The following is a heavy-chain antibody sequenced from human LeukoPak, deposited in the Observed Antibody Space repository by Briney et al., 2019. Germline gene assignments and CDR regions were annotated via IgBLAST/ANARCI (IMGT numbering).Heavy chain of an antibody. J-gene: IGHJ4*02. CDR2: ISSSSSYI. CDR3: ARRGPMAVAGSFDY. D-gene: IGHD6-19*01. Sequence: PGGSLRLSCAASGFTFSSYSMNWVRQAPGKGLEWVSSISSSSSYIYYADSVKGRFTISRDNAKNSLYLQMNSLRAEDTAVYYCARRGPMAVAGSFDYWGQGTLVTVSS. V-gene: IGHV3-21*01. CDR1: GFTFSSYS.